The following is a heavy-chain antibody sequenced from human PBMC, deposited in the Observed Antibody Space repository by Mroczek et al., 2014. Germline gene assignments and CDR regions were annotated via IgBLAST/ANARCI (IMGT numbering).Heavy chain of an antibody. CDR1: GGSIDSYY. V-gene: IGHV4-59*01. CDR3: ARKAGGDLENAFDI. Sequence: QVQLQESGPGLVKPSETLSLTCIVSGGSIDSYYWTWIRQPPGKGLEWIGFIYYTGSTIYNPSLKSRVTISLDTSKNQLSLRLGSVTAADTAVYYCARKAGGDLENAFDIWGQGTRVTVSS. D-gene: IGHD1-1*01. CDR2: IYYTGST. J-gene: IGHJ3*02.